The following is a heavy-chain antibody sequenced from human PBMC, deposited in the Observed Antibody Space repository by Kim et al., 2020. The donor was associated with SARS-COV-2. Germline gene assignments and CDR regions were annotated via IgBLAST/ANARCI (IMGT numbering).Heavy chain of an antibody. CDR2: TYYRSKWYN. CDR1: GDSVSSNTAT. V-gene: IGHV6-1*01. CDR3: IRAASGTTRNFDY. Sequence: SQTLSLTCAISGDSVSSNTATWNWVRQSPSRGLEWLGRTYYRSKWYNDYAVSVKSRITINPDTSQNQFSLQLNSVTPADTAVYYCIRAASGTTRNFDYWGEQNMVTASA. D-gene: IGHD1-1*01. J-gene: IGHJ4*02.